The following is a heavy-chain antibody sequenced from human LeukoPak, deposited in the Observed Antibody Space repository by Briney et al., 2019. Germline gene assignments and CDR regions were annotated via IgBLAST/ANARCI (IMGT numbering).Heavy chain of an antibody. V-gene: IGHV2-70*11. D-gene: IGHD1-14*01. CDR3: ARHGRLGTTGLDY. J-gene: IGHJ4*02. CDR2: IGWDGDK. Sequence: SGPALVRPTQTLTLTCTFSGFSLSASAMCVSWIRQPPGKALEWLARIGWDGDKHYSTSLKTRLTISRDTSKNQVVLTMTDMDPVDTATYYCARHGRLGTTGLDYWGQGTLVTVSS. CDR1: GFSLSASAMC.